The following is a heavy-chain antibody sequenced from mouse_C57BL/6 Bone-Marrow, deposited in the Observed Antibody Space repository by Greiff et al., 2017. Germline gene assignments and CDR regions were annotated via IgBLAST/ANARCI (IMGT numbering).Heavy chain of an antibody. CDR2: IRSKSSNYAT. CDR1: GFTFNTYA. CDR3: VRYGSYGNAMDY. J-gene: IGHJ4*01. Sequence: EVQGVESGGGLVQPKGSLKLSCAASGFTFNTYAMHWVRPAPGKGLEWVARIRSKSSNYATYYADSVKDRFTISRDDSQSMLHLQRNNLKTDDTAMYYCVRYGSYGNAMDYWGQGTSVTVSS. V-gene: IGHV10-3*01. D-gene: IGHD1-1*02.